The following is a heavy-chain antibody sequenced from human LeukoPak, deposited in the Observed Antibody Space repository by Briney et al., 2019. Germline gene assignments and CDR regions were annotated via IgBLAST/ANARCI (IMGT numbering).Heavy chain of an antibody. CDR1: GYTFTGYY. CDR3: ARDAYYGFWMGFDP. J-gene: IGHJ5*02. Sequence: GASVKVSCKASGYTFTGYYMHWVRQAPGQGLEWMGWINPNSGGTNYAQKFQGRVTMTRDTSISTAYMELSRLRSDDTAVYYCARDAYYGFWMGFDPWGQGTLVTVSS. V-gene: IGHV1-2*02. D-gene: IGHD3-3*01. CDR2: INPNSGGT.